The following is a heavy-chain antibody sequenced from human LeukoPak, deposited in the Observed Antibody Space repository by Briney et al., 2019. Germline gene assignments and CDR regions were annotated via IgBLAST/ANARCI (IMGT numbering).Heavy chain of an antibody. Sequence: SETLSLTCAVYGGSFSGYYWSWIRQPPGKGLEWIGEINHSGSTNYNPSLKSRVTISVDTSKNQFSLKLSFVTAADTAVYYCARGYGSGSYYNKRYYYYYYMDVWGKGTTVTVSS. CDR2: INHSGST. V-gene: IGHV4-34*01. CDR3: ARGYGSGSYYNKRYYYYYYMDV. D-gene: IGHD3-10*01. J-gene: IGHJ6*03. CDR1: GGSFSGYY.